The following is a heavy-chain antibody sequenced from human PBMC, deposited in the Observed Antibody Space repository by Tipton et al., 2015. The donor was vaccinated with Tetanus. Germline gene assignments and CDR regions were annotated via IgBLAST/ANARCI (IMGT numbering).Heavy chain of an antibody. CDR1: GGSVSSGSYY. J-gene: IGHJ4*02. D-gene: IGHD3-10*01. CDR3: AGLYYYDSASYPLY. Sequence: GLVKPSETLSLTCTVSGGSVSSGSYYWGWVRQPPGKGLEWIGSIFYTGSTYYNPSLKSRVTMSVDTSKNQFSLSLRSVTAADTAVFYCAGLYYYDSASYPLYWGQGTLVTVSS. V-gene: IGHV4-39*01. CDR2: IFYTGST.